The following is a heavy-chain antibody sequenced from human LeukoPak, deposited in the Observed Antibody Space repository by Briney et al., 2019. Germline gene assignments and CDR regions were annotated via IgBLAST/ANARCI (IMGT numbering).Heavy chain of an antibody. CDR1: GYTFTDYY. CDR2: MNPNSGNT. J-gene: IGHJ3*02. CDR3: ARGLREWHDAFDI. Sequence: GASVKVSCKASGYTFTDYYMHWVRQATGQGLEWMGWMNPNSGNTGYPQKFQGRVTMTRNTSISTAYMELSSLRSEDTAVYYCARGLREWHDAFDIWGQGTMVTVSS. V-gene: IGHV1-8*02. D-gene: IGHD3-3*01.